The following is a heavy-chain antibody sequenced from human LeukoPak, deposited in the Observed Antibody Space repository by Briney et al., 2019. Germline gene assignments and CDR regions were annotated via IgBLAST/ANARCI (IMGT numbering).Heavy chain of an antibody. J-gene: IGHJ4*02. CDR2: IYSGGST. CDR1: EFSVGSNY. Sequence: GGSLRLSCAASEFSVGSNYMTWVRQAPGKGLEWVSLIYSGGSTYYADSVKGRFTFSRDNSKNTLYLQMNSLRAEDTAIYYCAKGLGVVIDFLVFDNWGQGTLVTVSS. D-gene: IGHD3-3*01. CDR3: AKGLGVVIDFLVFDN. V-gene: IGHV3-53*01.